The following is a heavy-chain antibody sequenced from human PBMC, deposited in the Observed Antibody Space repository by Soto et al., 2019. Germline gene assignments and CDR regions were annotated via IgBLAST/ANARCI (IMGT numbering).Heavy chain of an antibody. Sequence: QVQLQESGPGLVKPSQTLSLTCTVSGGSISRSGYYWSWIRQHPVKGLEWIGYIYYSGNTYYNPSLSGPLTISIDSSKNHFSLNLTSVTGGATAMYYCASGGGTVTARGVFDIGGQGTMVTAPS. CDR2: IYYSGNT. CDR1: GGSISRSGYY. D-gene: IGHD2-21*02. CDR3: ASGGGTVTARGVFDI. J-gene: IGHJ3*02. V-gene: IGHV4-31*01.